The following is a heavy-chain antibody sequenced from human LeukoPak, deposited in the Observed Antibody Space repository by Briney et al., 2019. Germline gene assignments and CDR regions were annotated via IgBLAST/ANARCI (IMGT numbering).Heavy chain of an antibody. CDR1: GFTFSLYW. CDR3: ARTSMIVAYFDY. CDR2: IKQDGSEK. Sequence: PGGSLRLSCAASGFTFSLYWMNWVRRAPGKGLEWVANIKQDGSEKNYVDSVKGRFTISRGNSKNTLYLQMNSLRAEDTAVYYCARTSMIVAYFDYWGQGTLVTVSS. D-gene: IGHD3-22*01. V-gene: IGHV3-7*01. J-gene: IGHJ4*02.